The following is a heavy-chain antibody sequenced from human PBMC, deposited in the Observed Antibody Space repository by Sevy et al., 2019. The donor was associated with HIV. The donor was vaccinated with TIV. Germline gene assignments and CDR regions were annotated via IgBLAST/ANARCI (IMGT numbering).Heavy chain of an antibody. V-gene: IGHV3-7*01. D-gene: IGHD3-22*01. Sequence: GGSLRLSCAASGFTFSSYWMSWVRQAPGKGLEWVANIKQDGSEKYYVDSVKGRFTISRDNAKNSLYLQMNSLRAEDTAVYYCARDRLFYDSSGYYYSYFDYWGQGTLVTVSS. CDR3: ARDRLFYDSSGYYYSYFDY. J-gene: IGHJ4*02. CDR2: IKQDGSEK. CDR1: GFTFSSYW.